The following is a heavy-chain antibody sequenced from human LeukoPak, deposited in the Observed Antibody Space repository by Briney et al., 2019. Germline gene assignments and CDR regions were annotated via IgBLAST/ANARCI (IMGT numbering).Heavy chain of an antibody. J-gene: IGHJ4*02. Sequence: SETLSLTCAVSGAPVSSSSYYWGLIRRPPGKGLEWIGSIYYNGMTYYNPSLKGRVTISIDTSKNQFSLKLTSVTAADTAIYYCARLPTDLLAFDYWGQGTLVTVSS. CDR2: IYYNGMT. CDR1: GAPVSSSSYY. CDR3: ARLPTDLLAFDY. V-gene: IGHV4-39*01. D-gene: IGHD5-12*01.